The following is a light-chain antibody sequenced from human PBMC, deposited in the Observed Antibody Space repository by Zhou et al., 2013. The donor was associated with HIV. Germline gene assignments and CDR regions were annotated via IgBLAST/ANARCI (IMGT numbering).Light chain of an antibody. CDR2: DAS. CDR1: QSVSSY. CDR3: QFHGGSVT. J-gene: IGKJ3*01. Sequence: EIVLTQSPATLSLSPGERATLSCRASQSVSSYLAWYQQKPGQAPRLLIYDASNRATGIPARFSGSGSGTDFTLTISRLEPEDFAVYYCQFHGGSVTFGPGTKLDFK. V-gene: IGKV3-11*01.